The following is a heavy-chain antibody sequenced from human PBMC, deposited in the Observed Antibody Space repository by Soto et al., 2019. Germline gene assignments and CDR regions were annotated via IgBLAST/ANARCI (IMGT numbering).Heavy chain of an antibody. Sequence: EVQLVESGGGLEQPGRSLRLSCTASGFTFGDYAMIWFRQAPGKGLEWVGFITSKRYGGTTEYAASVKGRFTISRDDSKSIAYLQMNSLKIDDTAVYHCSRVPRNNRGAPIDYWGQGTLVTVSS. CDR2: ITSKRYGGTT. CDR1: GFTFGDYA. J-gene: IGHJ4*02. D-gene: IGHD3-10*01. V-gene: IGHV3-49*03. CDR3: SRVPRNNRGAPIDY.